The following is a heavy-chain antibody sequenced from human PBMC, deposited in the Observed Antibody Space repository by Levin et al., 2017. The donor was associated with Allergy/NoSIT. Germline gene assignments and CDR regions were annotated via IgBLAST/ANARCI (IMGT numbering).Heavy chain of an antibody. D-gene: IGHD3-16*01. CDR1: GGSISSGSYY. V-gene: IGHV4-61*02. Sequence: SQTLSLTCTVSGGSISSGSYYWSWIRQPAGKGLQWIGRIYTSGSTNYNPSLNGRVTISLDTSKNHLSLKLSSVTAADTAVYYCARDPWGASFWFDPWGQGILVTVSS. J-gene: IGHJ5*02. CDR2: IYTSGST. CDR3: ARDPWGASFWFDP.